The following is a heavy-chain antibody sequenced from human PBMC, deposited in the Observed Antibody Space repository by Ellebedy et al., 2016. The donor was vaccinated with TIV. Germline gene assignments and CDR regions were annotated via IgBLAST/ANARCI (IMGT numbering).Heavy chain of an antibody. J-gene: IGHJ3*02. CDR2: IYYSGST. CDR1: GGSISSYY. CDR3: ARDGGKWLLNAFDI. D-gene: IGHD3-22*01. V-gene: IGHV4-59*01. Sequence: SETLSLXXTVSGGSISSYYWSWIRQPPGKGLEWIGYIYYSGSTNYNPSLKSRVTISVDTSKNQFSLKLSSVTAADTAVYYCARDGGKWLLNAFDIWGQGTMVTVSS.